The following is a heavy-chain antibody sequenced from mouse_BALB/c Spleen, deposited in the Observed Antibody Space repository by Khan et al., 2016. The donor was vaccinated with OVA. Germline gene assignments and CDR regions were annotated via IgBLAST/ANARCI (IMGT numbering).Heavy chain of an antibody. CDR1: GFSLTSYG. V-gene: IGHV2-6*02. Sequence: VQLQESGPGLVAPSQSLSITCTASGFSLTSYGIHWVRQPPGKGLEWLVVIWSDGSTNYNSVLKSRLSISKANSKSQASLQMNSLQTDETTIYFCARWFDCYSAPYAMDYWGQGTSVTVSS. CDR2: IWSDGST. D-gene: IGHD1-1*01. CDR3: ARWFDCYSAPYAMDY. J-gene: IGHJ4*01.